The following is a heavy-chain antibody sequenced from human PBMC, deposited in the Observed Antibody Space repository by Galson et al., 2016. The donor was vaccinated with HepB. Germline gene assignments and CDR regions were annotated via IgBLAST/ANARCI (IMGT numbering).Heavy chain of an antibody. CDR1: GFTFDDYT. CDR3: AKDFFTAGTPIFDY. J-gene: IGHJ4*02. Sequence: SLRLSCAASGFTFDDYTMHWVRQVPGKGLEWVSGISWNGGGIPYADSVKGRFTISRDNAKNSLYLRMNSLRDDDTALYFCAKDFFTAGTPIFDYWGQGTPVTVSS. CDR2: ISWNGGGI. V-gene: IGHV3-9*01. D-gene: IGHD6-19*01.